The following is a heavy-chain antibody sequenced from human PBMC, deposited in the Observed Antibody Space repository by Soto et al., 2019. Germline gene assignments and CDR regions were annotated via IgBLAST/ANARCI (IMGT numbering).Heavy chain of an antibody. CDR1: GYTFSGFY. D-gene: IGHD6-19*01. CDR2: XXXXXXXX. J-gene: IGHJ4*02. V-gene: IGHV1-2*05. CDR3: ASAAVTGTAGLDF. Sequence: GASVKVSCKASGYTFSGFYMXWVRQXPXXXXXXXXXXXXXXXXXXXXXXFQGRVTMTRDTSISTAYMELSRLTSDDTVVYYCASAAVTGTAGLDFWGQGTQVTVSS.